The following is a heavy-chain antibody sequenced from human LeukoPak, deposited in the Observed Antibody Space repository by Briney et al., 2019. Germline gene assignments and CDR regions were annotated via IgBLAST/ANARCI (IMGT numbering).Heavy chain of an antibody. V-gene: IGHV3-7*01. D-gene: IGHD3-3*01. CDR2: MKYDGSEK. Sequence: GGSLRLSCAASGFTFSSYWMSWVRQAPGKGLEWVANMKYDGSEKYYVDSVKGRFTISRDNAKNSLYLQMNSLRAKDTAVYYCARDLTPEYYDFWSGYSAGYWGQGTLVTVSS. CDR3: ARDLTPEYYDFWSGYSAGY. CDR1: GFTFSSYW. J-gene: IGHJ4*02.